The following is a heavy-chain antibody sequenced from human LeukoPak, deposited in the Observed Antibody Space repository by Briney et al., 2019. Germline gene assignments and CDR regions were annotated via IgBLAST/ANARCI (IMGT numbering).Heavy chain of an antibody. CDR1: GFRVSDYY. J-gene: IGHJ5*02. D-gene: IGHD3/OR15-3a*01. CDR2: IRDSGEA. Sequence: GGSLRLSCAVSGFRVSDYYMSWVHQAPWKGLEWVGLIRDSGEAFYADFVRGRFAISRDESENTLYLQMNRLRVEDTAVYFCARDRAALQDWVEFDPWGQGTPVIVSS. V-gene: IGHV3-66*03. CDR3: ARDRAALQDWVEFDP.